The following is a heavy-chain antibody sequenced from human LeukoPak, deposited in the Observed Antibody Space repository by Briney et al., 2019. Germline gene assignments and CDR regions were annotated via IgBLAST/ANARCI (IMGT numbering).Heavy chain of an antibody. CDR1: GFTFSSYA. Sequence: PGGSLRLSCAASGFTFSSYAMSWVRQAPGKGLEWVSAISGSGDSTYYADSVKGRFTISRDNSKNTLYLQMNSLRAEDTAVYYCARQVAGPYYFDYWGQGTLVTVSS. CDR3: ARQVAGPYYFDY. CDR2: ISGSGDST. J-gene: IGHJ4*02. D-gene: IGHD6-19*01. V-gene: IGHV3-23*01.